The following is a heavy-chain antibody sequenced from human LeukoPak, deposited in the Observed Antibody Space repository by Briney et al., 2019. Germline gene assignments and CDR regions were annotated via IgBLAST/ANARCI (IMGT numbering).Heavy chain of an antibody. CDR1: GYTFISYG. CDR2: ISAYNGNT. Sequence: EASVKVSCKASGYTFISYGISWVRQAPGQGLEWMGWISAYNGNTDYAQKLQGRVTMTTDTSTSTVYLELGSLRSDDTGVYYCARASRGYCSSNSCAGDYWGQGTLVTVSS. CDR3: ARASRGYCSSNSCAGDY. J-gene: IGHJ4*02. V-gene: IGHV1-18*01. D-gene: IGHD2-2*01.